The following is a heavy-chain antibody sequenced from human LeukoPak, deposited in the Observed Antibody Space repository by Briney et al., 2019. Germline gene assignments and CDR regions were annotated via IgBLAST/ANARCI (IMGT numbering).Heavy chain of an antibody. CDR2: IRSNGDTA. V-gene: IGHV3-23*01. D-gene: IGHD1-1*01. CDR3: AKGQELDDGVFDS. J-gene: IGHJ4*02. CDR1: GFTFSSYE. Sequence: PGGSLRLSCAASGFTFSSYEMNWVRQAPGKGVEWVSTIRSNGDTAYNADSVKGRFAISRDNSKNTLYLQMNSLRVEDTAIYYCAKGQELDDGVFDSWGQGTLVTVSS.